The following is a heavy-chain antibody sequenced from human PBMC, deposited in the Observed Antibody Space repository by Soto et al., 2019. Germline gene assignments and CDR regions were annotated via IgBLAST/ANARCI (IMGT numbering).Heavy chain of an antibody. V-gene: IGHV3-23*01. J-gene: IGHJ4*02. CDR3: AKVVEYSRSRPPTDN. CDR1: GFTFSSYA. Sequence: GGSLRLSCAASGFTFSSYAMSWVRQAPGKGLERVSAISGSGGSTYYADSVKGRFTISRDNSKNTLYLQMNSLRAEDTAVYYCAKVVEYSRSRPPTDNWGQETLVTISS. D-gene: IGHD6-6*01. CDR2: ISGSGGST.